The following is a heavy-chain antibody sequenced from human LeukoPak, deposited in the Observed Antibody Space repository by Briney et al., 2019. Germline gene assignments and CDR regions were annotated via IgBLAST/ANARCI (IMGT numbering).Heavy chain of an antibody. CDR3: ARAANPHYYDTSGFDY. Sequence: GGSLRLSCAASGFTFSSYEMNWVRQAPGKGLEWVSYIGSSGTTIHYADSVKGRFTTSRDNAKNLLYLVMNSLRAEDTAVYYCARAANPHYYDTSGFDYWGQGTLVTVSS. J-gene: IGHJ4*02. CDR2: IGSSGTTI. D-gene: IGHD3-22*01. V-gene: IGHV3-48*03. CDR1: GFTFSSYE.